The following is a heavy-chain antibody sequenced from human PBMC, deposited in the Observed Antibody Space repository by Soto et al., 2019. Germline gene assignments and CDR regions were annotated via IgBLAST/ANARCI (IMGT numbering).Heavy chain of an antibody. CDR2: INHSGST. Sequence: SETLSLTCAVSGGSFSGYYWSWIRQPPGKGLEWIGEINHSGSTNYNPSLKSRVTISVDTSKNQFSLKLSSVTAADTAVYYCGRVQRRSNLPDYWGQGTLVTVSS. CDR1: GGSFSGYY. V-gene: IGHV4-34*01. J-gene: IGHJ4*02. D-gene: IGHD4-4*01. CDR3: GRVQRRSNLPDY.